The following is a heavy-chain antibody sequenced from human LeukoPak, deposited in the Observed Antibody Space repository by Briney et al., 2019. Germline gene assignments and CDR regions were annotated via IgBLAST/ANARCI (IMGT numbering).Heavy chain of an antibody. Sequence: SETLSLTCTVSGGSISSYYWSWIRQPPGKGLEWIGYIYYSGNSNYNPSLKSRVTISVDTSKNQFSLKLSSVTAADTAVYYCARYDFWSGINYWGQGTLVTVSS. D-gene: IGHD3-3*01. J-gene: IGHJ4*02. V-gene: IGHV4-59*08. CDR2: IYYSGNS. CDR3: ARYDFWSGINY. CDR1: GGSISSYY.